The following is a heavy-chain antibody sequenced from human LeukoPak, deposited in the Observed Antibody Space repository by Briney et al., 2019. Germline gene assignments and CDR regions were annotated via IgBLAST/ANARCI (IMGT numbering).Heavy chain of an antibody. CDR3: ARSSGWYDY. CDR1: GFTFTTYW. Sequence: GGSLRLSCAASGFTFTTYWMHWVRQAPGKGLVWVSGINSDGSSTTYAGSVKGRFTISRDSAKNTLYLQMNSLRDEDTAVYHCARSSGWYDYWGQGTLVTVSS. V-gene: IGHV3-74*01. J-gene: IGHJ4*02. CDR2: INSDGSST. D-gene: IGHD6-19*01.